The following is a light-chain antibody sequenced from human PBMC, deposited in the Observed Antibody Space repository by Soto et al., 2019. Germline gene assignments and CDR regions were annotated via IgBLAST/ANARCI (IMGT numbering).Light chain of an antibody. CDR2: GAS. J-gene: IGKJ3*01. CDR1: QSVGGTY. Sequence: EIVLPQSPGTLSLSPGERATLSCRASQSVGGTYLAWYRQRPGQTPRLLIYGASTRATGIPDRLSGSGSGTDFTVTISRLEPEDFAVYYCQQYGSTPFTFGPGTKVDIK. CDR3: QQYGSTPFT. V-gene: IGKV3-20*01.